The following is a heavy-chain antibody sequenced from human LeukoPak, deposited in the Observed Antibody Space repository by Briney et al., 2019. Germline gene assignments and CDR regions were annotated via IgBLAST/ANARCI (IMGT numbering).Heavy chain of an antibody. J-gene: IGHJ4*02. Sequence: ASVKVSCKASGYTLTDYYMHWVRQAPGQGLEWMGRINPNSGGTNYAQRFQGRVTMTRDTSISTAYMELSGLRSDDTAFYYCARESGTGSGSFDYWGQGTLVTVSS. CDR1: GYTLTDYY. CDR2: INPNSGGT. D-gene: IGHD1-1*01. CDR3: ARESGTGSGSFDY. V-gene: IGHV1-2*06.